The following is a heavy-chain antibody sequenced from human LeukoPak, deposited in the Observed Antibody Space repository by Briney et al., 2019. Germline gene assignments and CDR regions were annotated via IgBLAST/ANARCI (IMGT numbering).Heavy chain of an antibody. CDR1: GYTFTSYG. D-gene: IGHD2-2*01. J-gene: IGHJ6*02. Sequence: ASVKVSCKASGYTFTSYGLSWVRQAPGQGPEWMGWISGYNGNTYYAQKLQGRVTLTTDTSTSTAYMELRSLRSDDTAVYYCARLNIVVVPAADGGVSSHYAMDVWGQGTTVTVSS. CDR3: ARLNIVVVPAADGGVSSHYAMDV. V-gene: IGHV1-18*01. CDR2: ISGYNGNT.